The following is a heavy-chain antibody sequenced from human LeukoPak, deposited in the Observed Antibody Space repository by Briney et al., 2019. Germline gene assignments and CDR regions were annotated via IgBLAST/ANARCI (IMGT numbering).Heavy chain of an antibody. V-gene: IGHV4-39*01. Sequence: VKPSETLSLTCTVSGVSISSSSYYWGWIRQPPGKGLEWIGSIYYSGITYYNPSLKSRVTISVDTSKNQFSLKLSSVTAADTAVYYCATLGYCSSTSCSAFDYWGQGTLVTVSS. CDR3: ATLGYCSSTSCSAFDY. J-gene: IGHJ4*02. D-gene: IGHD2-2*01. CDR2: IYYSGIT. CDR1: GVSISSSSYY.